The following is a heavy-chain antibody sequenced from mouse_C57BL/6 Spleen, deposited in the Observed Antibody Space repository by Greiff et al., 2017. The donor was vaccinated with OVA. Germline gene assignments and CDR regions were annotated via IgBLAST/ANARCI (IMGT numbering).Heavy chain of an antibody. D-gene: IGHD1-1*01. CDR3: ARGSYWYFDV. CDR2: ISYDGSN. CDR1: GYSITSGYY. J-gene: IGHJ1*03. V-gene: IGHV3-6*01. Sequence: EVKVEESGPGLVKPSQSLSLTCSVTGYSITSGYYWNWIRQFPGNKLEWMGYISYDGSNNYNPSLKNRISITRDTSKNQFFLKLNSVTTEDTATYYCARGSYWYFDVWGTGTTVTVSS.